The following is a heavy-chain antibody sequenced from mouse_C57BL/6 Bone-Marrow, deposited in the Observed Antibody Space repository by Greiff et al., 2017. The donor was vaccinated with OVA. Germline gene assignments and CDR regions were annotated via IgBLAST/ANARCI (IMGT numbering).Heavy chain of an antibody. CDR3: YYYGSSYDWYFDV. Sequence: VQLKQSGPELVKPGASVKISCKASGYSFTDYNMNWVKQSNGKSLEWIGVINPNYGTTSYNQKFKGKATLTVDQSSSTAYMQLNSLTSEDSAVYYCYYYGSSYDWYFDVWGTGTTVTVSS. CDR2: INPNYGTT. D-gene: IGHD1-1*01. J-gene: IGHJ1*03. V-gene: IGHV1-39*01. CDR1: GYSFTDYN.